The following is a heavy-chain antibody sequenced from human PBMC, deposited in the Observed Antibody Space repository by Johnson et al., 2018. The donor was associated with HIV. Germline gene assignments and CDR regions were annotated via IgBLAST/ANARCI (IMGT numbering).Heavy chain of an antibody. J-gene: IGHJ3*02. V-gene: IGHV3-64*07. CDR3: ARVPIPSSGSYYPSSVAFDI. Sequence: VQLVESGGTLVQPEESLRLSCAASGFTFSSYALHWVRQAPGKGLQYVSGISSNGGKTYYADSVKGRFTIARDNSKNTLYLQMGSLRAEDTAVYYCARVPIPSSGSYYPSSVAFDIWGQGTMVTVSS. CDR1: GFTFSSYA. D-gene: IGHD1-26*01. CDR2: ISSNGGKT.